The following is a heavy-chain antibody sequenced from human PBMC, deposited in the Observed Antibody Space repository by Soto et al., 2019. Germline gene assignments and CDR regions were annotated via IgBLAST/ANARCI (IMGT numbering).Heavy chain of an antibody. J-gene: IGHJ5*02. V-gene: IGHV4-31*03. CDR3: ARDHRCPYCSSTSCYEDWFDP. D-gene: IGHD2-2*01. Sequence: QVQLQESGPGLVKPSQTLSLTCTVSGGSISSGGYYWSWIRQHPGKGLEWIGYIYYSGSTYYNLYLKSRVTISVDTSKNQFYLKLSSVTAADTAVYYCARDHRCPYCSSTSCYEDWFDPWGQGTLVTVSS. CDR2: IYYSGST. CDR1: GGSISSGGYY.